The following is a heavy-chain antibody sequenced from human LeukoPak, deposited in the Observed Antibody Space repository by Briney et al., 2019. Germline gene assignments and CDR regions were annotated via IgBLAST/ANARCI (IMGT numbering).Heavy chain of an antibody. V-gene: IGHV1-2*02. CDR3: ARDYCSSTSCYSIFTGFDP. CDR2: INPNSGGT. J-gene: IGHJ5*02. CDR1: GYTFTGYY. Sequence: GASVKVSCKASGYTFTGYYMHWVRQAPGQGLEWMGWINPNSGGTNYAQKFQGRVTMTSDTSISTAYMELSRLRSDDRAVYYCARDYCSSTSCYSIFTGFDPWGPGTLVTVSS. D-gene: IGHD2-2*02.